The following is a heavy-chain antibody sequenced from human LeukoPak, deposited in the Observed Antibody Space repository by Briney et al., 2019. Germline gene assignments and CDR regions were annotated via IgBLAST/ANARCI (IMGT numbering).Heavy chain of an antibody. CDR2: IGVSGGST. Sequence: GGSLRLSCAASGFTFSSYEMNWVRQAPGKGLEWVSGIGVSGGSTDYADSVKGRFTISRDNAKNSLYLQMNSLRAEDTAVYYCARDRSSSSWYVPDYWGQGTLVTVSS. D-gene: IGHD6-13*01. J-gene: IGHJ4*02. CDR1: GFTFSSYE. V-gene: IGHV3-48*03. CDR3: ARDRSSSSWYVPDY.